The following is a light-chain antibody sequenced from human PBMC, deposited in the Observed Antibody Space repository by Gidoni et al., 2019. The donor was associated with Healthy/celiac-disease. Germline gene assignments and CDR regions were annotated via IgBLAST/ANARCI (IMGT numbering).Light chain of an antibody. CDR3: SSYTSSSTYV. Sequence: LTQPASVSGSPGQSITISCTGTSSDVGGYNYVSWYQQHPGKAPKLMIYDVSNRPSGVSNRFSGSKSGNTASLTISGLQAEDEADYYCSSYTSSSTYVFGTGTKVTVL. J-gene: IGLJ1*01. CDR2: DVS. V-gene: IGLV2-14*03. CDR1: SSDVGGYNY.